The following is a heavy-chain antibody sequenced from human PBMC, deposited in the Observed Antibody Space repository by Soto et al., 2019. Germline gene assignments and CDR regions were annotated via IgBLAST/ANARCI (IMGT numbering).Heavy chain of an antibody. CDR3: ATGEQQLYY. CDR2: ISYDGSNK. V-gene: IGHV3-30*03. CDR1: GFTFSSYG. J-gene: IGHJ4*02. Sequence: QVQLVESGGGVVQPGRSLRLSCAASGFTFSSYGMHWVRQAPGKGLEWVAVISYDGSNKYYADSVKGRFTISRDNSKNTLYLQMNSLRAEDTAVYYCATGEQQLYYWGQGTLVTVSS. D-gene: IGHD6-13*01.